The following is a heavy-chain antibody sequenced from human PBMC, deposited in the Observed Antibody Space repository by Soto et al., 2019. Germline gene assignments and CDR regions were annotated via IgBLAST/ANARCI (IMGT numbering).Heavy chain of an antibody. Sequence: QVQLVESGGGVVQPGRSLRLSCAASGFTFSSYGMHWVRQAPGKGLEWVAVISYDGSNKYYADSVKGRFTISRDNSKNTLYLQMNSLRAEDTAVYYCAKVIPIVGAPHYYYYGMDVWGQGTTVTVSS. CDR3: AKVIPIVGAPHYYYYGMDV. CDR1: GFTFSSYG. D-gene: IGHD1-26*01. V-gene: IGHV3-30*18. CDR2: ISYDGSNK. J-gene: IGHJ6*02.